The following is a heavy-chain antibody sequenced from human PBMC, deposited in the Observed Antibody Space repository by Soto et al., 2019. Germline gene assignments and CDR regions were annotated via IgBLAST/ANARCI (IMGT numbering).Heavy chain of an antibody. Sequence: EVQLVESGGGLVQPGGSLRLSCTASGFTVSDNYMSWVRQAAGKGLEWVSVIYSGGSTYYADSVEGRFTISRDNSKNMLYLQMNSLRAEDTAVYYCARALVRGLMDVWGQGTRSPSP. CDR3: ARALVRGLMDV. CDR1: GFTVSDNY. J-gene: IGHJ6*02. CDR2: IYSGGST. D-gene: IGHD3-10*01. V-gene: IGHV3-66*01.